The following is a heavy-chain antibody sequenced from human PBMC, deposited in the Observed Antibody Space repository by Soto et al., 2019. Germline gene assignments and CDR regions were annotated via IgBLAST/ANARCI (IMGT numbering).Heavy chain of an antibody. V-gene: IGHV1-3*01. CDR1: GYTFTSYG. J-gene: IGHJ5*02. CDR3: VRRHVSATGIDWFGP. D-gene: IGHD6-13*01. Sequence: GASVKVSCKAPGYTFTSYGIHWVRQAPGQRLEWMGWINAANGDTKYSPKFQGRVTITRDTSASTAYMELSSLRSEDTAVYYCVRRHVSATGIDWFGPWGQGTLVTVSS. CDR2: INAANGDT.